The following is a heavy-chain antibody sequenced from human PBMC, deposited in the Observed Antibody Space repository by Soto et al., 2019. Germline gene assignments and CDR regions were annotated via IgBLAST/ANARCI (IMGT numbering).Heavy chain of an antibody. CDR2: ISYDGSNK. J-gene: IGHJ3*02. V-gene: IGHV3-30*18. CDR1: GFTFSSYG. Sequence: QVQLVESGGGVVQPGRSLRLSCAASGFTFSSYGMHWVRQAPGKGLEWVAVISYDGSNKYYADAVKGRFTISRDNSNNTLYLHMNSLRAEDTAFYYCAKVLCAASSSYATYDAFDIWGQGTMVTVSS. D-gene: IGHD6-13*01. CDR3: AKVLCAASSSYATYDAFDI.